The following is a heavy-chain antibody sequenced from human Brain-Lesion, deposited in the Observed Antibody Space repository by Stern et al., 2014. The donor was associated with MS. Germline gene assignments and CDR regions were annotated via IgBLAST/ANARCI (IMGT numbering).Heavy chain of an antibody. V-gene: IGHV1-2*02. D-gene: IGHD3-3*01. J-gene: IGHJ6*02. CDR3: ARDQRGITIFGVVTDYYYLGMDV. Sequence: VQLVESGAEVKKPGASVKVSCKTSGYIFTGYYIHWVRQAPGQGLEWMAWINPNTGGPKYAQKFQGRVTMSRDTSISTAYVELSSLTSDDTAVYYCARDQRGITIFGVVTDYYYLGMDVWGQGTTVTVS. CDR2: INPNTGGP. CDR1: GYIFTGYY.